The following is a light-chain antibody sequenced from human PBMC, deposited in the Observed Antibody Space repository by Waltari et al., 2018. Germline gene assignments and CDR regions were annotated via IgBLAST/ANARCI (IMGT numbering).Light chain of an antibody. CDR3: NSYTSSSTLWV. J-gene: IGLJ3*02. CDR1: SSDVGGYNS. Sequence: QSALTQPASVSGSPGQSITISCTGTSSDVGGYNSVSWYQQHPGKAPKRMIYDVTKRPSGVSERFSGSKSGNPASLTISGLQAEDEADYYCNSYTSSSTLWVFGGGTKLTVL. CDR2: DVT. V-gene: IGLV2-14*01.